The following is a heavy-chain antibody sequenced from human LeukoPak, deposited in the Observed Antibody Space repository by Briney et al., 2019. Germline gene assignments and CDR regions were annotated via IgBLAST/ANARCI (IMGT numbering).Heavy chain of an antibody. Sequence: SVKVSCKASGGSFRSNAISWLRQAPGQGLEWMGGIIPILTTPHYAQKLQGRMTIAADESTSTVYMDLSSLNSDDTAVYYCARGFRSSWSCFEFWGQGTLVTVSS. CDR3: ARGFRSSWSCFEF. CDR1: GGSFRSNA. V-gene: IGHV1-69*13. J-gene: IGHJ4*02. D-gene: IGHD6-13*01. CDR2: IIPILTTP.